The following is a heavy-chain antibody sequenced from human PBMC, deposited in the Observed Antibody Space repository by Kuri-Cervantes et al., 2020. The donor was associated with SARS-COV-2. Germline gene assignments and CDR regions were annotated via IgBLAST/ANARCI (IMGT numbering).Heavy chain of an antibody. CDR3: AKDRVGVRDF. Sequence: LCFPCAALGFNFRRTDLHWVRKAPGKGLEWVAVISHDGKNKKWRASGKGRFTISRDNSQNKLYLHIKGLRSGDTAMYYCAKDRVGVRDFWGQGTLVTVSS. V-gene: IGHV3-30*18. D-gene: IGHD2-21*01. CDR2: ISHDGKNK. J-gene: IGHJ4*02. CDR1: GFNFRRTD.